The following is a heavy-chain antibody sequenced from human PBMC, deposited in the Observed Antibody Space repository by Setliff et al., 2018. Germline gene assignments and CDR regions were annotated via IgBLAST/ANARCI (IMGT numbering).Heavy chain of an antibody. CDR2: ISPYSDYI. CDR3: ARSPANGGHDAFDV. J-gene: IGHJ3*01. Sequence: GGSLRLSCAASGFTFSSYSMHWVRQTPGKGLEWVSSISPYSDYIYYADSVKGRFTISRDNAKNSLYLQMNSLGAEDTAVYFCARSPANGGHDAFDVWGQGTMVTVSS. CDR1: GFTFSSYS. V-gene: IGHV3-21*06. D-gene: IGHD6-25*01.